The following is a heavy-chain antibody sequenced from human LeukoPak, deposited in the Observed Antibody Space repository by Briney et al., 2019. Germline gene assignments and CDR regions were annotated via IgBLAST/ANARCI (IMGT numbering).Heavy chain of an antibody. CDR3: ARAGGSGWYYYYYYMDV. CDR1: GYTFTSYD. D-gene: IGHD6-19*01. CDR2: MNPNSGNT. Sequence: GASVKLSCKASGYTFTSYDINWVRQATGQGLEWMGWMNPNSGNTGYAQKFQGRVTMTRNTSISTAYMELSSLRSEDTAVYYCARAGGSGWYYYYYYMDVWGKGTTVTVSS. V-gene: IGHV1-8*01. J-gene: IGHJ6*03.